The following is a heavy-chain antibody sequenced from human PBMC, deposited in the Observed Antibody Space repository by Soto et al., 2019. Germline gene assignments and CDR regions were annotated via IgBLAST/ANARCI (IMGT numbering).Heavy chain of an antibody. J-gene: IGHJ4*02. Sequence: ASVKVSCKVSGYTLTGLSMHWVRQAPGKRLEWMGGFDPEDGETIYAQKFQGRVTMTEDTSTDTAYLELSSLRSEDPAVYYCATALRHFDWSLGYWGQGPLVTVSS. CDR1: GYTLTGLS. D-gene: IGHD3-9*01. CDR3: ATALRHFDWSLGY. CDR2: FDPEDGET. V-gene: IGHV1-24*01.